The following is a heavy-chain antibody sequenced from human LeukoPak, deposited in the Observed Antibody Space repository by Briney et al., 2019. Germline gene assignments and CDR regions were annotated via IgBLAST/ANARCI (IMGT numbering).Heavy chain of an antibody. CDR1: GYPFTGYY. J-gene: IGHJ4*02. CDR2: INPNGGST. CDR3: ARDLYSGYDLESGFDY. D-gene: IGHD5-12*01. V-gene: IGHV1-2*02. Sequence: GASVKVSCKASGYPFTGYYMHWVRQAPGQGLEWLGYINPNGGSTHYAQKFQGRVTMTRDTSISTAYMELSRLRSDDTAVYYCARDLYSGYDLESGFDYWGQGTLVTVSS.